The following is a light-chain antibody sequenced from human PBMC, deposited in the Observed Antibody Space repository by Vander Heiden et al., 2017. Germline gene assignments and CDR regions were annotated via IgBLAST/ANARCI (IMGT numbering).Light chain of an antibody. J-gene: IGKJ1*01. CDR3: HHSYSTALT. V-gene: IGKV1-39*01. CDR2: AAH. Sequence: DNQMTQSLYSLSVCVEDRVTITSRASKRISSKTNWYQKKPGNAPKLLIYAAHSMESGVTSRFSGSGSETDFTLTISNLQPEDFATCYCHHSYSTALTFGQGTKVEIK. CDR1: KRISSK.